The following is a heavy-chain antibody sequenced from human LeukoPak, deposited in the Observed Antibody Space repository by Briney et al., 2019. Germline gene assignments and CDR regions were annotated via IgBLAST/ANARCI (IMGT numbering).Heavy chain of an antibody. CDR3: ATERGRGLMVENWFDP. CDR1: GYILTELS. J-gene: IGHJ5*02. D-gene: IGHD3-10*01. CDR2: FDPEDGET. Sequence: ASVKVSCKVSGYILTELSMHWVRQAPGKGLEWMGGFDPEDGETIYAQKFQGRVTMTEDTSTDTAYMELSSLRSEDTAVYYCATERGRGLMVENWFDPWGQGTLVTVSS. V-gene: IGHV1-24*01.